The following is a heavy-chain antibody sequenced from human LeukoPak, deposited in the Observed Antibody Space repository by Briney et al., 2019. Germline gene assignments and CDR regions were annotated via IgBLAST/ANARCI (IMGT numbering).Heavy chain of an antibody. CDR1: GGSFSGYY. J-gene: IGHJ5*02. CDR3: ARGYLRFRRFDP. Sequence: RPSETLSLTCAVYGGSFSGYYWSWIRQPPGKGLEWIGEINHSGSTNYNPSLKSRVTISVDTSKNQFSLKLSSVIAADTAVYYCARGYLRFRRFDPWGQGTLVTVSS. D-gene: IGHD3-3*01. V-gene: IGHV4-34*01. CDR2: INHSGST.